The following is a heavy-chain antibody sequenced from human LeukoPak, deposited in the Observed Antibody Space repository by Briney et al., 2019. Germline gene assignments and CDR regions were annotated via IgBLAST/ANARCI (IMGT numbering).Heavy chain of an antibody. CDR2: ISSSGSTK. D-gene: IGHD2-2*01. CDR1: GFTFSSYE. J-gene: IGHJ6*03. Sequence: GGSLRLSCAASGFTFSSYEMNWVRQAPGKGLEWVSYISSSGSTKYYADSVKGRFTISRDNSKNTLYLQMNSLRAEDTAVYYCARDGVVPAAMSGLDYYYMDVWGKGTTVTVSS. CDR3: ARDGVVPAAMSGLDYYYMDV. V-gene: IGHV3-48*03.